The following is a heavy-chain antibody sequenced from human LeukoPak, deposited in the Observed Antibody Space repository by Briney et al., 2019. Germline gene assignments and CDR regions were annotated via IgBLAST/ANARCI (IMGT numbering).Heavy chain of an antibody. CDR3: ARGPPHRGSSGWTPGGY. Sequence: PGGSLRLSCAASGFTVSSNYMSWVRQAPGKGLEWVSVIYSGGSTYYADSVKGRFTISRDNSKNTLYLQMNSLRAEDTAVYYCARGPPHRGSSGWTPGGYWGQGTLVTVSS. CDR1: GFTVSSNY. D-gene: IGHD6-19*01. V-gene: IGHV3-53*01. J-gene: IGHJ4*02. CDR2: IYSGGST.